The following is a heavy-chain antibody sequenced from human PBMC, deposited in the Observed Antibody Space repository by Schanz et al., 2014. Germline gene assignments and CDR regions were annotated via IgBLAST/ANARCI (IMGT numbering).Heavy chain of an antibody. D-gene: IGHD4-17*01. CDR3: ARVLGGDEGLDQ. CDR1: GFTFDDYA. V-gene: IGHV3-7*01. J-gene: IGHJ4*02. CDR2: LKQDGSAK. Sequence: EVQLVESGGGLVQPGRSLRLSCAASGFTFDDYAMHWVRQAPGKGLEWVANLKQDGSAKNYVDSVKGRFTISRDNPKNSLCLQMNSLRAEDTALYYCARVLGGDEGLDQWGQGTLVTVSS.